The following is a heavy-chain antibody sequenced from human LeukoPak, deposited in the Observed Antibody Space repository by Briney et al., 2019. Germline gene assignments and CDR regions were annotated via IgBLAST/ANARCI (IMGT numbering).Heavy chain of an antibody. CDR1: GDSISNYY. J-gene: IGHJ4*02. CDR3: ARTSYCSGGSCYIRAIYYFDY. V-gene: IGHV4-34*01. D-gene: IGHD2-15*01. CDR2: INHSGST. Sequence: SETLSLTCTVSGDSISNYYWSWIRQPPGKGLEWIGEINHSGSTNYNPSLKSRVTISVDTSKNQFSLKLSSVTAADTAVYYCARTSYCSGGSCYIRAIYYFDYWGQGTLVTVSS.